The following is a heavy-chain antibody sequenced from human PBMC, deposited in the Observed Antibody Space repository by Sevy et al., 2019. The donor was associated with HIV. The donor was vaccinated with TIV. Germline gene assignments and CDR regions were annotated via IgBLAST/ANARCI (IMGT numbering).Heavy chain of an antibody. CDR1: GYTFTTHD. V-gene: IGHV1-8*01. D-gene: IGHD3-22*01. Sequence: ASVKVSCKASGYTFTTHDINWVRQGTGQGPEWMGWMNPNSGNTGYAQKFQGRVTMTSSTSISTAYMDLSSLASEDTAVYYCARGVRDYYDKKRGSHLYIDVWGKGTAVTVSS. CDR3: ARGVRDYYDKKRGSHLYIDV. CDR2: MNPNSGNT. J-gene: IGHJ6*03.